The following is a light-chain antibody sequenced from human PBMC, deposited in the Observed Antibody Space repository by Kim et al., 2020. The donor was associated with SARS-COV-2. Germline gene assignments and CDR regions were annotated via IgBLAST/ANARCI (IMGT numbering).Light chain of an antibody. CDR3: QQYSTNLYT. Sequence: DIQMTQSPSTLSASIGDRVTITCRASQSISSWLAWYQQKPGKAPKLLIYKASSLESGVPSRFSGSGSGTEFTLTISSLQPDDFATYYCQQYSTNLYTFGQGTKLVI. CDR1: QSISSW. V-gene: IGKV1-5*03. CDR2: KAS. J-gene: IGKJ2*01.